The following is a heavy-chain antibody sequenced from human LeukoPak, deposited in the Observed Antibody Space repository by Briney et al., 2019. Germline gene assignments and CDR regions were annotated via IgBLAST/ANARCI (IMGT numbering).Heavy chain of an antibody. Sequence: SETLSLTCTVSGGSVSSGSYYWSWIRQPPGKGLEWIGYIYYSGSTNYNPSLKSRVTISVDTSKNQFSLKLSSVTAADTAVYYCAVGAVAGDYWGRTYYFDYWGQGTLVTVSS. CDR3: AVGAVAGDYWGRTYYFDY. CDR2: IYYSGST. CDR1: GGSVSSGSYY. V-gene: IGHV4-61*01. J-gene: IGHJ4*02. D-gene: IGHD4-17*01.